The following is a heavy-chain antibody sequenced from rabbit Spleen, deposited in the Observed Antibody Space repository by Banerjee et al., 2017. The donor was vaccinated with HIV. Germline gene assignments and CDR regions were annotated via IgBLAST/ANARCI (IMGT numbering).Heavy chain of an antibody. Sequence: QEQLEESGGGLVKPGGTLTLTCTVSGFSFSSNWICWVRQAPGKGLEWIACIDTSDGDTDYANWPKGRFTISKASSTTVTLQMTSLTAADTATYFCARDGAGGSYFALWGPGTLVTVS. CDR3: ARDGAGGSYFAL. J-gene: IGHJ4*01. V-gene: IGHV1S45*01. CDR1: GFSFSSNW. D-gene: IGHD8-1*01. CDR2: IDTSDGDT.